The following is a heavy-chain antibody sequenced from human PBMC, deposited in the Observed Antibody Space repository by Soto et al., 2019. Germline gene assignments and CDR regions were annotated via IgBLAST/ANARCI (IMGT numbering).Heavy chain of an antibody. CDR1: GGTFSSYA. CDR3: ARDQLGDIVVVPAAMMHGMDV. Sequence: QVQLVQSGAEVKKPGSSVKVSCKASGGTFSSYAISWVRQAPGQGLEWMGGIIPIFGTANYAQKFQGRVTITADESTSTDYMELSSLRSEDTAVYYCARDQLGDIVVVPAAMMHGMDVWGQGTTVTVSS. J-gene: IGHJ6*02. CDR2: IIPIFGTA. V-gene: IGHV1-69*01. D-gene: IGHD2-2*01.